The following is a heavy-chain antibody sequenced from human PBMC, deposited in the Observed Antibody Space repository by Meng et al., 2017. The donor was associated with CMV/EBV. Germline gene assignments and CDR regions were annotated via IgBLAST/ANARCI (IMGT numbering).Heavy chain of an antibody. CDR2: INHSGST. V-gene: IGHV4-34*01. CDR3: AGGEVLGLIFDY. J-gene: IGHJ4*02. CDR1: GGSFSGYY. D-gene: IGHD2-8*01. Sequence: GSLRLSCAVYGGSFSGYYWSWIRQPPGKGLEWIGEINHSGSTNYNPSLKSRVTISLDTSKNQFSLNLSSVTAADTAVYYCAGGEVLGLIFDYWGQGTLVTVSS.